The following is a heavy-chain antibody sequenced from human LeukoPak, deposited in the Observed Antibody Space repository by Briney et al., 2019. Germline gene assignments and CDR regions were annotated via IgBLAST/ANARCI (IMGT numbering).Heavy chain of an antibody. CDR1: GYTFTGYY. V-gene: IGHV1-2*02. Sequence: ASVKVSCKASGYTFTGYYMHWVRQAPGQGLEWMGWINPNSGGTNYAQKFQGRVTMTRDTSISTAYMELSGLRSDDTAVYYCARDLWFGEALRYNWFDPWGQGTLVTVSS. CDR2: INPNSGGT. CDR3: ARDLWFGEALRYNWFDP. D-gene: IGHD3-10*01. J-gene: IGHJ5*02.